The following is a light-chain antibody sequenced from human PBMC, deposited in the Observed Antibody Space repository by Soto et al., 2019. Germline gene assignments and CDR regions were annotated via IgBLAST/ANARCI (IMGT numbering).Light chain of an antibody. V-gene: IGKV1-8*01. CDR3: QHYYNYPWT. J-gene: IGKJ1*01. Sequence: AIRMTQSPSSLSASTGDRVTITCRASQGISNYLAWYQQRPGQAPRVLIHAASTLQGGVPSRFSGSGSGTYFTLTITYLQSEDFATYYGQHYYNYPWTFGQGTSVEIK. CDR2: AAS. CDR1: QGISNY.